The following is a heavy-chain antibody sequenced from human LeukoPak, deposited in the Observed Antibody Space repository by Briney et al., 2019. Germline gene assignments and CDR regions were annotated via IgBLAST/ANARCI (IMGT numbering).Heavy chain of an antibody. CDR2: ISYDGRNE. D-gene: IGHD3-10*01. Sequence: QSGGSLRLSCAASGFTFDSFGMHWVRQTPSKGLEWVSIISYDGRNEYYADSVKGRFTISRDNSKNTLFLQMNSLRSEDTGVYYCVKDSKTLWFGEFFDFWGQGTLVTVSS. CDR3: VKDSKTLWFGEFFDF. CDR1: GFTFDSFG. V-gene: IGHV3-30*18. J-gene: IGHJ5*01.